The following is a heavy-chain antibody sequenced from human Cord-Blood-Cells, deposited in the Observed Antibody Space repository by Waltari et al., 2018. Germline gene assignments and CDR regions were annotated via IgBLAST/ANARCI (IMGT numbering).Heavy chain of an antibody. CDR2: INHSVST. CDR1: GGPFRGYS. J-gene: IGHJ3*02. Sequence: QLQQQQRRAGLLKPQETLSLTCAVHGGPFRGYSWRWICTPPGKGLEWIGEINHSVSTNYNPSLKSRVTISVDTSKNQFSLKLSSVTAADTAVYYCARGDYYDSSGYYSAFDIWGQGTMVTVSS. V-gene: IGHV4-34*01. D-gene: IGHD3-22*01. CDR3: ARGDYYDSSGYYSAFDI.